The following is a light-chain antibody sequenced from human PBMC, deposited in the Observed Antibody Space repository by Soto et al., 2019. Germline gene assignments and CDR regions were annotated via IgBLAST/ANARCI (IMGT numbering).Light chain of an antibody. J-gene: IGLJ1*01. CDR3: FSFTTDWTHV. CDR1: SSDIGAYNY. V-gene: IGLV2-14*01. Sequence: QSVLAQPASVSGSPGQSITISCTGSSSDIGAYNYVSWFQQYPGKAPKLIISEVSNRPSGVSNRFSGSKSGTAASLTISGLKTEDEDDYFCFSFTTDWTHVFGTGTKVTV. CDR2: EVS.